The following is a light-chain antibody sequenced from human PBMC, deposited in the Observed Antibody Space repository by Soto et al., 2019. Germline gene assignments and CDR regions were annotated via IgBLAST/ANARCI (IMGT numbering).Light chain of an antibody. CDR3: QSDDGGPL. V-gene: IGLV1-40*01. Sequence: QAVVTQPPSVSGAPGQMVTISCTGSSSNIGAGYDVHWYQQLPRTAPKLLIYGNSNRPSGVPDRFSASKSGTSASLAITGLQPEDEADYYCQSDDGGPLFGGGTKATVL. CDR2: GNS. J-gene: IGLJ3*02. CDR1: SSNIGAGYD.